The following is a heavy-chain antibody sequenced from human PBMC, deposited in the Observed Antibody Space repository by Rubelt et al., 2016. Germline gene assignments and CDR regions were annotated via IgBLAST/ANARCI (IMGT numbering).Heavy chain of an antibody. CDR3: ARFAIGGHSSGYLFDY. D-gene: IGHD3-22*01. J-gene: IGHJ4*02. V-gene: IGHV1-2*02. CDR1: GYTFTGYY. CDR2: INPNSGGT. Sequence: QVQLVQSGAEVKKPGASVKVSCKASGYTFTGYYMHWVRQAPGQGLEWMGWINPNSGGTNYAQNFQGRVTMTRDMSISTAYMGLSRLRSDVTAVYYCARFAIGGHSSGYLFDYWGQGTLVTVSS.